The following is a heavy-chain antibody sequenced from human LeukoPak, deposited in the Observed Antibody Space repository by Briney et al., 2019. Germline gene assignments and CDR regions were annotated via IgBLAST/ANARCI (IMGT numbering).Heavy chain of an antibody. CDR1: GDTFGRYW. Sequence: GSLRLSCAASGDTFGRYWMSWVRQAPGKGLEWVAHINQHGSEKYYGDSVEGRFTISRDNAKNSLYLQMNSLRAEDTAVYYCAKDGGEYYDILTGYYPRLYYMDVWGKGTTVTISS. D-gene: IGHD3-9*01. J-gene: IGHJ6*03. CDR3: AKDGGEYYDILTGYYPRLYYMDV. V-gene: IGHV3-7*03. CDR2: INQHGSEK.